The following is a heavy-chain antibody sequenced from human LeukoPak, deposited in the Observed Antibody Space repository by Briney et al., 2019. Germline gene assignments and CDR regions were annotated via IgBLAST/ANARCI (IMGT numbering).Heavy chain of an antibody. D-gene: IGHD5-12*01. CDR3: ARLLLDSGYGSWFDP. CDR1: GYSFTSYW. Sequence: PGESLKISCKGSGYSFTSYWISWVRQMPGKGLEWMGRIDPSDSYTNYSPSFQGHVTISADKSISTAYLRWSSLKASDTAMYYCARLLLDSGYGSWFDPWGQGTLVTVSS. J-gene: IGHJ5*02. V-gene: IGHV5-10-1*01. CDR2: IDPSDSYT.